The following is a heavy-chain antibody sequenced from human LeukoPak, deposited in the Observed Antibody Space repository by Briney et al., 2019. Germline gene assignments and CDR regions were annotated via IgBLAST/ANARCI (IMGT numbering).Heavy chain of an antibody. J-gene: IGHJ5*02. CDR1: GGSISSYY. CDR3: ASSPRGWGWFDP. CDR2: IYYSGST. Sequence: SETLSLTCTVSGGSISSYYWSWLRQPPGKGLEWIGYIYYSGSTNYNPSLKSRVTISVDTSKNQFSLKLSSVTAADTAVYYCASSPRGWGWFDPWGQGTLVTVSS. D-gene: IGHD3-10*01. V-gene: IGHV4-59*01.